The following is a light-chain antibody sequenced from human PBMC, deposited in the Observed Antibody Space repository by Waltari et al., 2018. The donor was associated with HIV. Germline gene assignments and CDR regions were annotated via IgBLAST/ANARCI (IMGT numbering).Light chain of an antibody. CDR1: QGISSA. V-gene: IGKV1D-13*01. J-gene: IGKJ4*01. CDR3: QLFNNYPLT. Sequence: AIQLTQSPSSLSASVGDRVTITCRASQGISSALAWYQQRPGKAPKLLISYASTLESGVPSRFSGSGSGTDFTLTISSLQSEDFATYYCQLFNNYPLTFGGGTKVEI. CDR2: YAS.